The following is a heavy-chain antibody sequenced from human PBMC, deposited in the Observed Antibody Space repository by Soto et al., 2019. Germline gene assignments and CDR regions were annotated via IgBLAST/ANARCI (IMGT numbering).Heavy chain of an antibody. CDR3: ARTAHCTSTSCYSGWFDP. Sequence: PSETLSLTCTVAGGSISGSPYYWGWVRQPPGKGLEYIASIFYSGSTYYNPSLKSRVTISVDTSKNQFSLKLSSVTAADTAVYYCARTAHCTSTSCYSGWFDPWGQGTLVTVS. V-gene: IGHV4-39*01. J-gene: IGHJ5*02. CDR1: GGSISGSPYY. D-gene: IGHD2-2*01. CDR2: IFYSGST.